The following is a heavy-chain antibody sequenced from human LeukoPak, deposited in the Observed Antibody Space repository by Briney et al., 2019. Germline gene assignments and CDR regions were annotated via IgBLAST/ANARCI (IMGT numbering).Heavy chain of an antibody. CDR2: INSGGSGT. V-gene: IGHV3-74*01. Sequence: GGSLRLSCAASGFSFSSYWMHWVRQTPGKGLVWVSRINSGGSGTSHADSVKGRFTISRDNTKNTLYLQMHSLRAEDTALYYCAKAYGDCSHNWFDPWGQGTLVTVSS. D-gene: IGHD4-17*01. J-gene: IGHJ5*02. CDR1: GFSFSSYW. CDR3: AKAYGDCSHNWFDP.